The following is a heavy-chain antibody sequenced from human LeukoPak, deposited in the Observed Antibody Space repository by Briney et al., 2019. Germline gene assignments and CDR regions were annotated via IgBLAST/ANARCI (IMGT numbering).Heavy chain of an antibody. V-gene: IGHV3-30*18. D-gene: IGHD1-20*01. CDR1: GFTFFSYT. CDR2: ISYDGSNK. CDR3: AKSRHPYNWNDGAFFDY. Sequence: GGSLRLSCAASGFTFFSYTMNWVRQAPGKGLEWVAVISYDGSNKYYADSVKGRFTISRDNSKNTLYLQMNSLRPEGTTVYYRAKSRHPYNWNDGAFFDYWGQGTLVTVSS. J-gene: IGHJ4*02.